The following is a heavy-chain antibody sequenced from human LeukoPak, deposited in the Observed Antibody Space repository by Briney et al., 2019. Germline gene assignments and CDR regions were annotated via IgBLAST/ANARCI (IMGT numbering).Heavy chain of an antibody. J-gene: IGHJ6*03. CDR3: XXXRGSIFXGYMDV. V-gene: IGHV3-33*01. CDR2: IFSNGVNK. CDR1: GFTLGYHG. Sequence: GTSLRLSCAASGFTLGYHGMHWVRQAPGKGLEWVAIIFSNGVNKYYADSLKGRSTISRDTSKNTLFLEMESLRTEDTAGYYXXXXRGSIFXGYMDVWGKGTTVTVSS. D-gene: IGHD3-9*01.